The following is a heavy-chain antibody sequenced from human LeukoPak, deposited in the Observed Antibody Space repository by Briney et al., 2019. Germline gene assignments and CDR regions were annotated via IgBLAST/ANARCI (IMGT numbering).Heavy chain of an antibody. CDR3: AKDLRPLAVAGTYYFDY. D-gene: IGHD6-19*01. V-gene: IGHV3-30*02. CDR1: GFTFSSYG. CDR2: IRYDGSNK. Sequence: GGSLRLSCAASGFTFSSYGMHWVRQAPGKGLEWVAFIRYDGSNKYYADSVKGRFTISRDNSKNTLYLQMNSLRAEDTAVYYCAKDLRPLAVAGTYYFDYWGQGTLVTVSS. J-gene: IGHJ4*02.